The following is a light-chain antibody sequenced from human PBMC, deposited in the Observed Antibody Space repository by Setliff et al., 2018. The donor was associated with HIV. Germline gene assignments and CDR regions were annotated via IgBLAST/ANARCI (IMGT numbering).Light chain of an antibody. J-gene: IGLJ1*01. CDR3: CSHAGTFYV. V-gene: IGLV2-11*01. Sequence: QSALTQPPSVSGSPGQSVTISCTGTSSDVGAYNRVSWYQQHPGKPPKLIIYDVDKGPSGVPDRFSGSKSGSTASLTVSGLQAEDEAEYYCCSHAGTFYVFGTGTKVTVL. CDR1: SSDVGAYNR. CDR2: DVD.